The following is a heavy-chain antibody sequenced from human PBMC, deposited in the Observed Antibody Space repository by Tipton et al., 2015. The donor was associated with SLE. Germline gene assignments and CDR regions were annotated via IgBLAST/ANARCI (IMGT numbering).Heavy chain of an antibody. CDR1: GGSISSHY. D-gene: IGHD2-2*01. V-gene: IGHV4-59*08. CDR2: IYHSGST. J-gene: IGHJ5*02. CDR3: ARGYCSSTSCRIRGWFDP. Sequence: LRLSCTVSGGSISSHYWSWIRQPPGKGLEWIGYIYHSGSTYYNPSLKSRVTISVDTSKNQFSLKLSSVTAADTAVYYCARGYCSSTSCRIRGWFDPWGQGTLVTVSS.